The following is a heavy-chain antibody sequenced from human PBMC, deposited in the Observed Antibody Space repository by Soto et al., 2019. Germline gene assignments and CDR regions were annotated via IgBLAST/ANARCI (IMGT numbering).Heavy chain of an antibody. CDR3: ARHMAPYFDY. CDR1: GYSFTSYW. J-gene: IGHJ4*02. D-gene: IGHD2-21*01. Sequence: GECLKISCKGSGYSFTSYWISWVRQMPGKGLEWMGRIDPSDSYTNYSPSFQGHVTISADKSISTAYLQWSSLKASDTAMYYCARHMAPYFDYWGQGTLVTVSS. CDR2: IDPSDSYT. V-gene: IGHV5-10-1*01.